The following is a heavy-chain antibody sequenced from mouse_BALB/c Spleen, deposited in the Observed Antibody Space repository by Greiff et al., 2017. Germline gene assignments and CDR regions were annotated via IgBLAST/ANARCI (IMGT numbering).Heavy chain of an antibody. CDR2: ISSGSSTI. D-gene: IGHD1-1*01. J-gene: IGHJ4*01. Sequence: EVQLQESGGGLVQPGGSRKLSCAASGFTFSSFGMHWVRQAPEKGLEWVAYISSGSSTIYYADTVKGRFTISRDNPKNTLFLQMTSLRSEDTAMYYCARSGYGSSYYAMDYWGQGTSVTVSS. CDR3: ARSGYGSSYYAMDY. V-gene: IGHV5-17*02. CDR1: GFTFSSFG.